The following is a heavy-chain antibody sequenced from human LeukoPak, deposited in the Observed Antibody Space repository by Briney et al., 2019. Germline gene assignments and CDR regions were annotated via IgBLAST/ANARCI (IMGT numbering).Heavy chain of an antibody. CDR1: GGTFSRYA. J-gene: IGHJ6*03. Sequence: SVKVSCKASGGTFSRYAITWVRQAPGQGLEWMGGIIPIFGATNYAQKFQGRVTITADESTSTAYMELSSLRSEDTAVYYCATSVVPAAIGDDDYYYYYMDVWGKGTTVTVSS. V-gene: IGHV1-69*13. CDR3: ATSVVPAAIGDDDYYYYYMDV. D-gene: IGHD2-2*01. CDR2: IIPIFGAT.